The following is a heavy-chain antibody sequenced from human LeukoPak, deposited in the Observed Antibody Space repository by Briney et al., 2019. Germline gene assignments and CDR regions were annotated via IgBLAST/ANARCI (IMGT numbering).Heavy chain of an antibody. CDR1: GGSISSYY. CDR2: IYYSGST. J-gene: IGHJ4*02. Sequence: PSETLSLTCTVSGGSISSYYWNWIRQPPGKGPEWIANIYYSGSTNYNPSLKSRVTISVDTPKNQFSLKLSSVTDADTAVYYCARALNPLPGTYYFDYWGQGTLVTVSS. D-gene: IGHD2-15*01. CDR3: ARALNPLPGTYYFDY. V-gene: IGHV4-59*01.